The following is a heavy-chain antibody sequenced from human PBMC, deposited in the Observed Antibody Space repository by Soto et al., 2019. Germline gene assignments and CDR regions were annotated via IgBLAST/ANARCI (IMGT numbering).Heavy chain of an antibody. CDR1: GNTFTSYL. J-gene: IGHJ4*02. D-gene: IGHD2-15*01. V-gene: IGHV1-3*04. CDR2: INTGNGNT. CDR3: ARGLGDIVVVVAATTPGY. Sequence: GASVKVSCKASGNTFTSYLMHWVRQAPGQRPEWMGWINTGNGNTKYSQKLQGRVTIARDTSASTIYMELSSLRSEDTAVYYCARGLGDIVVVVAATTPGYWGQGSLVTVSS.